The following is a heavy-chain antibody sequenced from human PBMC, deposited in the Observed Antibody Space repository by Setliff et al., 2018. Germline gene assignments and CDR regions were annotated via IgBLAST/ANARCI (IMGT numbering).Heavy chain of an antibody. CDR1: GYTFTTHG. V-gene: IGHV1-18*01. CDR3: ARGTDYHGSGSYWAKDV. D-gene: IGHD3-10*01. J-gene: IGHJ6*04. CDR2: ISTDDGDT. Sequence: ASVKVSCKASGYTFTTHGISWVRQAPGQGLEWMGWISTDDGDTNFAQKFQGRVTMTRDTSITTVYMDLSSLKSDDTAVYYCARGTDYHGSGSYWAKDVWGKGTTVTVSS.